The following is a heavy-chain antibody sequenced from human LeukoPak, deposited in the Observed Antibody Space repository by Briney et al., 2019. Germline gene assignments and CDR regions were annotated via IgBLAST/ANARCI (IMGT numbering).Heavy chain of an antibody. V-gene: IGHV3-23*01. D-gene: IGHD4-17*01. Sequence: GGSLRLSCAASGFTFSSYAMSWVRQAPGKGLEWVSAISGSGGSTYYADSVKGRFTISRDNSKNTLYLQMNSLRAEDTAVYYCSIAPEQYYGDPGAFDIWGQGTMVTVSS. J-gene: IGHJ3*02. CDR3: SIAPEQYYGDPGAFDI. CDR1: GFTFSSYA. CDR2: ISGSGGST.